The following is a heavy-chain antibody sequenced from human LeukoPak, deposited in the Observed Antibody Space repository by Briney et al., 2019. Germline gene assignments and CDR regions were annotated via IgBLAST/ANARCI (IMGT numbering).Heavy chain of an antibody. CDR2: MYVSGST. CDR1: GDSISSYY. CDR3: ARGGYYYYYMDV. J-gene: IGHJ6*03. Sequence: SETLSLTCSVSGDSISSYYWNWIRQPAGKGLEWIGRMYVSGSTNYNRSLMSRVAMSVDTSKNQFSLKLSSVTAADTAVYYCARGGYYYYYMDVWGRGTTVTVSS. V-gene: IGHV4-4*07.